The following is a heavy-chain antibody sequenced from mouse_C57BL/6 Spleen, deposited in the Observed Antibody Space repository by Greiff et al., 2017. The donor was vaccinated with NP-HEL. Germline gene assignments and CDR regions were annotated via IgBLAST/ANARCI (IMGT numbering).Heavy chain of an antibody. Sequence: VKLQESGPELVKPGASVKISCKASGYAFSSSWMNWVKQRPGKGLEWIGRIYPGDGDTNYNGKFKGKATLTADKSSSTAYMQLSSLTSEDSAVYFCATYDYDVGYWGQGTTLTVSS. CDR2: IYPGDGDT. D-gene: IGHD2-4*01. CDR3: ATYDYDVGY. J-gene: IGHJ2*01. CDR1: GYAFSSSW. V-gene: IGHV1-82*01.